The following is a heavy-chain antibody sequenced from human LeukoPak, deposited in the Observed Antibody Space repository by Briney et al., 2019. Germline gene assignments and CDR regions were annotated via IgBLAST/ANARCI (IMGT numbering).Heavy chain of an antibody. CDR1: GGSISSGGYY. CDR3: ARGGVLLWFGDSTNWFDP. D-gene: IGHD3-10*01. V-gene: IGHV4-30-4*08. Sequence: SQSLSLTCTVSGGSISSGGYYWSWIRQPPGKGLEWIGYIYYSGSTYYNPSLKSRVTISVDTSKNQFSLKLSSVTAADTAVYYCARGGVLLWFGDSTNWFDPWGQGTLVTVSS. J-gene: IGHJ5*02. CDR2: IYYSGST.